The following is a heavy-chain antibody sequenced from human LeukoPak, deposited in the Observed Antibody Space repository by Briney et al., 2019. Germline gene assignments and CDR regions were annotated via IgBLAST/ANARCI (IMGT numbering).Heavy chain of an antibody. D-gene: IGHD2-21*02. Sequence: NPSETLSLTCAVYGGSFNGYYWSWIRQPPGKGLEWIGEINHSGSTNYNPSLKSRVTISVDTSKNQFSLKLSSVTAADTAVYYCAREVTAEAFDIWGQGTMVTVSS. CDR1: GGSFNGYY. J-gene: IGHJ3*02. CDR2: INHSGST. V-gene: IGHV4-34*01. CDR3: AREVTAEAFDI.